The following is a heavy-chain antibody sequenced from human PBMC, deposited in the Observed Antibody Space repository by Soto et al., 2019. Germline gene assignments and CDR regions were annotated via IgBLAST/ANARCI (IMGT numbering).Heavy chain of an antibody. CDR2: IYWNDDK. J-gene: IGHJ5*02. Sequence: SGPTLVNPTQTLTLTCTFSGFSLSTSGVGVGWIRQPPGKALEWLALIYWNDDKRYSPSLKSRLTITKDTPKNQVVLTMTNMDPVDTATYYCAHSYCSGGSCYSVGWFDPRGQGTLVTVSS. CDR3: AHSYCSGGSCYSVGWFDP. V-gene: IGHV2-5*01. CDR1: GFSLSTSGVG. D-gene: IGHD2-15*01.